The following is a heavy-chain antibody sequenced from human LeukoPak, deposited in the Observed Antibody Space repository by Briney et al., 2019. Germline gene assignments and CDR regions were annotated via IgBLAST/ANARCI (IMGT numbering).Heavy chain of an antibody. CDR3: ARSRGGQWLALDY. Sequence: PGGSLRLSCAASGFTFSSYWMTWVRRAPGKGLEWVANINEAGTERYYDDSVKGRITISRDNAKNSLFLQVNSLTDEDTAIYYCARSRGGQWLALDYWGQGTLVTVSS. CDR2: INEAGTER. V-gene: IGHV3-7*01. CDR1: GFTFSSYW. J-gene: IGHJ4*02. D-gene: IGHD6-19*01.